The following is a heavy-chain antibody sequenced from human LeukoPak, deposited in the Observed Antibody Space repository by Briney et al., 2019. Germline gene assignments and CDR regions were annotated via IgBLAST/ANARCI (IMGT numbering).Heavy chain of an antibody. CDR1: GGSISSYY. D-gene: IGHD3-22*01. Sequence: SETLSLTCTVSGGSISSYYWSWIRQPAGKGLEWIGRIYTSGSTNYNPSLKSRVTMSVDTSKNQFSLKLSSVTAADTAVYYCARDQVYYDSSGFPPTGGFDPWGQGTLVTVFS. CDR2: IYTSGST. J-gene: IGHJ5*02. V-gene: IGHV4-4*07. CDR3: ARDQVYYDSSGFPPTGGFDP.